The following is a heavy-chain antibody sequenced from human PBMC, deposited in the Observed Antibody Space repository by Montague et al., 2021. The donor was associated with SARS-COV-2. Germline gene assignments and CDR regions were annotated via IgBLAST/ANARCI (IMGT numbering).Heavy chain of an antibody. V-gene: IGHV4-38-2*02. D-gene: IGHD3-3*01. J-gene: IGHJ6*02. CDR2: IYYSGST. CDR1: GYSISSGYS. CDR3: ARQPTRGITIFGVVTDYGMDV. Sequence: SETLSLTCTVSGYSISSGYSWGWIRQPPGKGLEWIGSIYYSGSTXYNPSLKSRVTIFVETSENQFSLKLSSVTAADTAVYYCARQPTRGITIFGVVTDYGMDVWGQGTTVTVSS.